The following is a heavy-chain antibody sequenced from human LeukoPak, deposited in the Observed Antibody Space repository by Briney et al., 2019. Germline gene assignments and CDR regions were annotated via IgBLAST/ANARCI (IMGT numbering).Heavy chain of an antibody. Sequence: GGSLRLSCAASGFTLSSYGMSWVRQVPGKGLEWVSGISGSGSYTYYADSVKGRFTISRDNSKNTLYLQMNSLRAEDTAVYYCARSNGYYDTSGKQIDYWGQGTLVTVSS. CDR2: ISGSGSYT. CDR1: GFTLSSYG. CDR3: ARSNGYYDTSGKQIDY. D-gene: IGHD3-22*01. V-gene: IGHV3-23*01. J-gene: IGHJ4*02.